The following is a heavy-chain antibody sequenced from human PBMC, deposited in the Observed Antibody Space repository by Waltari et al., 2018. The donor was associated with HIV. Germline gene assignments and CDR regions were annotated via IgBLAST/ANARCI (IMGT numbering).Heavy chain of an antibody. CDR2: IYPDDSDT. CDR3: VTSAYGANSWIDY. D-gene: IGHD3-10*01. Sequence: DVQLVQSGAEIKKPGESLTISCKGSGYSFTTNWTGWVRQMPGKGLDWMAIIYPDDSDTRYNPSFRGQVTISVDRSISTAHLSWRRLKTSDTGIYYCVTSAYGANSWIDYWGQGTPVTVSS. J-gene: IGHJ4*02. CDR1: GYSFTTNW. V-gene: IGHV5-51*01.